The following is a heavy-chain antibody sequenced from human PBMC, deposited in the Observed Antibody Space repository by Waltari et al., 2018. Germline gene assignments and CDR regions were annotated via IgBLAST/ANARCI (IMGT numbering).Heavy chain of an antibody. J-gene: IGHJ3*02. CDR2: IWYDGSNN. V-gene: IGHV3-33*06. D-gene: IGHD5-18*01. CDR1: GFTFSSYG. Sequence: QVQLVESGGGVVKPGRSLGIYCAASGFTFSSYGMHWVRQRPGKGLEGVAVIWYDGSNNYYADSVKGRFTISRDNSKNTLYLQMNSLRAEDTAVYYCAKDWGYSYALVAFDIWGQGTMVTVSS. CDR3: AKDWGYSYALVAFDI.